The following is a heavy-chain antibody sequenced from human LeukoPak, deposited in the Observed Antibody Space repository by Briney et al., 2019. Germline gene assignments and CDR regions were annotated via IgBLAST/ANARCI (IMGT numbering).Heavy chain of an antibody. D-gene: IGHD1-26*01. Sequence: SETLSLTCTVSGGSISRSSYYWNWIPQPPGKGLEWIGYIFYSGITNYNPSLKTRLNISIDTPKKQLSLKLTSVTAADTAVYYCARDSGSYPHWFAPWGQGTLVTVSS. CDR1: GGSISRSSYY. CDR2: IFYSGIT. J-gene: IGHJ5*02. CDR3: ARDSGSYPHWFAP. V-gene: IGHV4-61*01.